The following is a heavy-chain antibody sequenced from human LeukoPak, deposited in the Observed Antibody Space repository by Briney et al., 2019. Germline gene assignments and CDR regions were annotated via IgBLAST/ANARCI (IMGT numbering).Heavy chain of an antibody. CDR2: INTSGIT. D-gene: IGHD2-21*01. CDR1: GGSISSGSYY. Sequence: KASETLSLTCTVSGGSISSGSYYWSWIRQSAGKGLEWIGRINTSGITNYNPSLKSRVTISVDMSKNQFSLKLTSVTAADTAVYYCARGQTQSIVVAFDPWGQGPLVTVSS. V-gene: IGHV4-61*02. CDR3: ARGQTQSIVVAFDP. J-gene: IGHJ5*02.